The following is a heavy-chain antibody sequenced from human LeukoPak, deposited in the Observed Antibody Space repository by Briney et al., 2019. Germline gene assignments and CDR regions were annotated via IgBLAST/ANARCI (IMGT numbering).Heavy chain of an antibody. Sequence: ASVKVSCKXSGYTFTGYYMHWVRQAPGQGREWMGWINPNSCRTNYPQKFQGRVTITRDTSISTAYMALSRLRSDDTAVYYCASGGITIFGVVIPNPDYWGQGTLVTVSS. CDR3: ASGGITIFGVVIPNPDY. CDR2: INPNSCRT. D-gene: IGHD3-3*01. CDR1: GYTFTGYY. V-gene: IGHV1-2*02. J-gene: IGHJ4*02.